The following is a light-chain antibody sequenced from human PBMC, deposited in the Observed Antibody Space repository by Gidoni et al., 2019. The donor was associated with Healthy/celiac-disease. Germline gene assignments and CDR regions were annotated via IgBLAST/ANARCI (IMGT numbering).Light chain of an antibody. J-gene: IGLJ3*02. CDR3: SSYTSSSTLWV. Sequence: QSALTQPASVPGSPGQAHTISCTGTSSDVGGYNYVSWYQQHPGKAPKLMIYEVSNRPSGVSNRFSGSKSGNTASLTISGLQAEDEADYYCSSYTSSSTLWVFGGGTKLTVL. V-gene: IGLV2-14*01. CDR1: SSDVGGYNY. CDR2: EVS.